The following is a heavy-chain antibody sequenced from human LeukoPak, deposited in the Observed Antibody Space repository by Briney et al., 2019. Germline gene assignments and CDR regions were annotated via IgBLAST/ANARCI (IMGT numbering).Heavy chain of an antibody. Sequence: GGSLRLSCAASGFTSSNYAMSWVRQAPGKGLEWVSGIRGSGDNTYYADSVKGRFTISRDNSKNTLYLQMNSLRAEDTAVYYCAKGRDFGVVTTFDYWGQGTLVTVSS. V-gene: IGHV3-23*01. J-gene: IGHJ4*02. D-gene: IGHD3-3*01. CDR3: AKGRDFGVVTTFDY. CDR2: IRGSGDNT. CDR1: GFTSSNYA.